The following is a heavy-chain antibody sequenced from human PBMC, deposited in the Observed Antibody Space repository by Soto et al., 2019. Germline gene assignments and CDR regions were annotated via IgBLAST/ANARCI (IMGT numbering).Heavy chain of an antibody. J-gene: IGHJ6*02. D-gene: IGHD2-15*01. CDR2: IYPGDSDT. CDR1: GYSFTSYW. CDR3: ASSLGYCSGGSCYSGYYYYGMDV. V-gene: IGHV5-51*01. Sequence: GESLKISCNGSGYSFTSYWIGWVRQMPGKGLEWMGIIYPGDSDTRYSPSFQGQVTISADKSISTAYLQWSSLKASDTAMYYCASSLGYCSGGSCYSGYYYYGMDVCGQGTTVTVSS.